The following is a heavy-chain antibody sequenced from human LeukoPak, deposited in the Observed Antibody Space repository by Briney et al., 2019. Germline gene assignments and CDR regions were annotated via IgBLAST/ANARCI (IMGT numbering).Heavy chain of an antibody. CDR3: ARELLYCSSTSCYPLNYYYYGMDV. V-gene: IGHV3-23*01. D-gene: IGHD2-2*01. CDR2: ITTSDGNT. Sequence: PGGFLRLSCAASGFTFSSYTMSWVRQAPGKGLEWVSTITTSDGNTYYADSVKGRFTVSRDNSKNTLFLQMNSLRAEDTAVYYCARELLYCSSTSCYPLNYYYYGMDVWGQGTTVTVSS. CDR1: GFTFSSYT. J-gene: IGHJ6*02.